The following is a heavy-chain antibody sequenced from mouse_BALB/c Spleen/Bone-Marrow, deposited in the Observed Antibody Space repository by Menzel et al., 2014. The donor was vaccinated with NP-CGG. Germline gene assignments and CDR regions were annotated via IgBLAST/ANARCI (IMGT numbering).Heavy chain of an antibody. D-gene: IGHD1-1*01. CDR1: GYAFSRSW. Sequence: AQLQQSGAELVRPGSSVKISCKASGYAFSRSWMNWVKQRPGQGLEWIGQIYPGDDDTNYSGKFKGRATLAADKSPGTAYMQLSSLTSEDSAVYFCAGSTPLAYWGQGTLVTVSA. J-gene: IGHJ3*01. V-gene: IGHV1-80*01. CDR2: IYPGDDDT. CDR3: AGSTPLAY.